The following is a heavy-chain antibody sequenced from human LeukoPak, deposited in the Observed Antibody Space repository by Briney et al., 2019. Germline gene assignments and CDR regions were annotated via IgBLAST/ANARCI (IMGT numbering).Heavy chain of an antibody. J-gene: IGHJ4*02. CDR1: GFTFNYFW. Sequence: GGSLRLSCAASGFTFNYFWMHWVRQVPGKGLVWVSGINNDGTATYYADSVKGRFTISRDNAKNTVYLQMNGLRAEDTTVYYCATVSKYWGQGTLVTVSS. V-gene: IGHV3-74*01. CDR3: ATVSKY. CDR2: INNDGTAT.